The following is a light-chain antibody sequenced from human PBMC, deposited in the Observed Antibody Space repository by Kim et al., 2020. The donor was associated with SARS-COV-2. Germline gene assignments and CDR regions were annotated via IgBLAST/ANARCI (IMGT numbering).Light chain of an antibody. CDR1: QSVNTN. CDR2: GAS. Sequence: SVSTGERATLSCRASQSVNTNLAWYQQKAGQTPRLLVYGASTRATGIPARFSGSGSGTEFTLTISSLQSEDFAVYYCHHYNNWPRTYGQGTKLEI. CDR3: HHYNNWPRT. V-gene: IGKV3-15*01. J-gene: IGKJ2*01.